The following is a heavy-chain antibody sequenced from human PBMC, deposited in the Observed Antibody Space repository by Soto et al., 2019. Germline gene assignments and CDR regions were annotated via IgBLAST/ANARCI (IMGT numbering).Heavy chain of an antibody. Sequence: QITLKESGPTLVKPTQNLTLTCTFSGFSLYTSGVGVGWIRQPPGKALEWLALIYWADDERYSPSLKSRLTITKDNSKNQVVLTMTNMAPVDTATYYCVHLSWQNFDHRGQGTLVTVSS. V-gene: IGHV2-5*02. J-gene: IGHJ4*02. D-gene: IGHD3-16*02. CDR2: IYWADDE. CDR1: GFSLYTSGVG. CDR3: VHLSWQNFDH.